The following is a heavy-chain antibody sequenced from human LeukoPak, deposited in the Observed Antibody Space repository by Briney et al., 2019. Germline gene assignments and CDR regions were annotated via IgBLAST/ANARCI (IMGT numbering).Heavy chain of an antibody. Sequence: SVKVSCKASGGTFSSYTISWVRQAPGQGLEWMGRIIPILGIANYEQKFQGRVTITADKSTSTAYMELSSLRSEDTAVYYCARDPSDSSSWIKGYFQHWGQGTLVTVSS. V-gene: IGHV1-69*04. CDR1: GGTFSSYT. CDR3: ARDPSDSSSWIKGYFQH. J-gene: IGHJ1*01. CDR2: IIPILGIA. D-gene: IGHD6-13*01.